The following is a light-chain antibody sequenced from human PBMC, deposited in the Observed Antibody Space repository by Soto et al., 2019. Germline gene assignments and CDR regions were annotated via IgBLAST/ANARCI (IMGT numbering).Light chain of an antibody. V-gene: IGLV1-40*01. CDR3: QSYDSSLSGSRV. Sequence: QAVVTQPPSVSGAPGQRVTISCTGSSSNIRAGYDVHWYQQLPGTAPKLLIYGNSNRPSGVPDRFSGSKSGTSASLAITGLQAEDEADYYCQSYDSSLSGSRVFGTGTKVTVL. CDR1: SSNIRAGYD. J-gene: IGLJ1*01. CDR2: GNS.